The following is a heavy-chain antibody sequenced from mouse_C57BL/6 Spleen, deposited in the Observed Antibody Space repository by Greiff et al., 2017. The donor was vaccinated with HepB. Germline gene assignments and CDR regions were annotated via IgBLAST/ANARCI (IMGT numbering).Heavy chain of an antibody. V-gene: IGHV1-69*01. J-gene: IGHJ3*01. CDR1: GYTFTSYW. Sequence: QVQLQQPGAELVMPGASVKLSCKASGYTFTSYWMHWVKQRPGQGLEWIGEIDPSDSYTNYNQKFKGKSTLTVDKSSSTAYMQLSSLTSEDSAVYYCAREGYYYGSSYGSLFAYWGQGTLVTVSA. D-gene: IGHD1-1*01. CDR2: IDPSDSYT. CDR3: AREGYYYGSSYGSLFAY.